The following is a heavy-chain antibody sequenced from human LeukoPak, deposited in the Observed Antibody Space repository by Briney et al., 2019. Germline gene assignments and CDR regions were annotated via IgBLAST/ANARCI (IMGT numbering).Heavy chain of an antibody. CDR1: GGSFSGYY. D-gene: IGHD2-2*01. J-gene: IGHJ5*02. CDR2: INHSGST. V-gene: IGHV4-34*01. CDR3: AREGASWGFT. Sequence: PSETLSLTCAVYGGSFSGYYWSWIRQPPGKGLEWIGEINHSGSTNYNPSLKSRVTISVDTAKNQFSLKLTSVTAADTAVYYCAREGASWGFTWGQGTLVTVSS.